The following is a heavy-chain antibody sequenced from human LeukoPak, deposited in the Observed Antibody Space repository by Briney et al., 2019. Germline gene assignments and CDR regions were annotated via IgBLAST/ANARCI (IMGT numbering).Heavy chain of an antibody. V-gene: IGHV1-2*02. CDR3: ARERYYDSSGYYEIGY. Sequence: ASVKVSCKASGYTFTGYYMHWVRQAPGQGLEWMGWINPNSGGTNYAQKFQGRVTMTRDTSISTAYMELSRLRSDDTAVYYCARERYYDSSGYYEIGYWGQGTLVTVSS. CDR1: GYTFTGYY. D-gene: IGHD3-22*01. CDR2: INPNSGGT. J-gene: IGHJ4*02.